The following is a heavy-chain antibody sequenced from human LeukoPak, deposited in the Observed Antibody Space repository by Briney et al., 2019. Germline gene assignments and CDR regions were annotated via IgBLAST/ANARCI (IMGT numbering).Heavy chain of an antibody. Sequence: PGGSLRLSCAASGFTFISYAMHWVRQAPGKGLEWVAVISYDGNNEYFADSVKGRFTISRDNSKNTLYLQMNSLRADDTAVYYCARGRGAYPVVTRNDYWGQGTLVTVSS. CDR3: ARGRGAYPVVTRNDY. J-gene: IGHJ4*02. CDR1: GFTFISYA. D-gene: IGHD4-23*01. V-gene: IGHV3-30*04. CDR2: ISYDGNNE.